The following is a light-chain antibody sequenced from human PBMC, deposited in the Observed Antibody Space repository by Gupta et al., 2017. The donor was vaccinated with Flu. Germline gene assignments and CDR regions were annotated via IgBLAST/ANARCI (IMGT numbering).Light chain of an antibody. CDR2: VNNDGSH. V-gene: IGLV4-69*01. J-gene: IGLJ2*01. CDR1: SGHSSYA. Sequence: QLVLTQSPSASASLGASVKLTCTLSSGHSSYAIAWHQQQPEKGPRYLMKVNNDGSHNKGDGIPDRFSGSSSGAARYLTISSLQSEEEADYYCPTWDTVMVFGGGTKLTVL. CDR3: PTWDTVMV.